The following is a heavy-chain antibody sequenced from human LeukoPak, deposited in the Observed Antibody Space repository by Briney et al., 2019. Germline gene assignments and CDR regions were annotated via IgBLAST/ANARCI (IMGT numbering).Heavy chain of an antibody. V-gene: IGHV3-23*01. CDR1: GFTVTNYA. D-gene: IGHD6-13*01. CDR3: ARDLMGIAYRGAFYY. Sequence: PGGSLRLSCAASGFTVTNYAITWVRQAPGKGLEWVSGISGSDSTTYYTDSVRGRFTISRDNSKNTLYLQMNSLRAEDTAVYYCARDLMGIAYRGAFYYWGQGTLVTVSS. J-gene: IGHJ4*02. CDR2: ISGSDSTT.